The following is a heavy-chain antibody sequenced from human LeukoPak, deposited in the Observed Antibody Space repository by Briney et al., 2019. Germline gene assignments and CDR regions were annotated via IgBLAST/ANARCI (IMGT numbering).Heavy chain of an antibody. V-gene: IGHV3-48*01. CDR1: GFTFSSYS. J-gene: IGHJ4*02. CDR3: AKGIFSSWSEFDY. D-gene: IGHD6-13*01. Sequence: GGSLRLSCAASGFTFSSYSMNWVRQAPGKGLEWISYISSSSSPIYYADSVKGRFTISRDNSKNTLYLQMNSLRAEDTAVYYCAKGIFSSWSEFDYWGQGTLVTVSS. CDR2: ISSSSSPI.